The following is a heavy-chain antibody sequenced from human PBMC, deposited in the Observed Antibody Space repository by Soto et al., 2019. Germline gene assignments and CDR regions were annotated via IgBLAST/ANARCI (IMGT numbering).Heavy chain of an antibody. CDR3: AKAGGGFGDFVHH. J-gene: IGHJ4*02. CDR1: GCTFSSYG. Sequence: GGSLRLSCAASGCTFSSYGMHWVRQAPGKGLEWVTGILYDGSDKYYADSVKGRFTISRENSKNTLYLQMNSLRTEDSAVYYCAKAGGGFGDFVHHWGQGTPVTVSS. CDR2: ILYDGSDK. V-gene: IGHV3-30*18. D-gene: IGHD3-10*01.